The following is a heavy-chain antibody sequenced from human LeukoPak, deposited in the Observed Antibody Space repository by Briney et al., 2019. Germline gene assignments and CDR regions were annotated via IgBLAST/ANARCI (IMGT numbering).Heavy chain of an antibody. CDR3: AKDRSCTGSSCNVGS. J-gene: IGHJ3*01. D-gene: IGHD2-2*01. V-gene: IGHV3-23*01. Sequence: PGRSLRLSCAASGFTFSSFAMSWVRQAPGKWLEWVSAISGSGGSTYYADSVKGRFTISRDNSKNTLFLQMNSLRAEDTAVYYCAKDRSCTGSSCNVGSWGQGTMVTVSS. CDR2: ISGSGGST. CDR1: GFTFSSFA.